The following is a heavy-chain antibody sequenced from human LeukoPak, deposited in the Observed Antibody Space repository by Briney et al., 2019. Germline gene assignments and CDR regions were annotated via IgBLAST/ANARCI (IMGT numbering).Heavy chain of an antibody. CDR3: AKGSSGSYYPFDY. V-gene: IGHV3-23*01. D-gene: IGHD3-10*01. J-gene: IGHJ4*02. CDR1: GLTFSSYA. Sequence: GGSLRLPCAASGLTFSSYAMSWVRQAPGKGLEWVSAISGSGGSTYYADSVKGRFTISRDNSKNTLYLQMNSLRAEDTAVYYCAKGSSGSYYPFDYWGQGTLVTVSS. CDR2: ISGSGGST.